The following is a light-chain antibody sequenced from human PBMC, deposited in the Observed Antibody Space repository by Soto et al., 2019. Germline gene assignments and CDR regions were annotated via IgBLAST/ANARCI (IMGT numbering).Light chain of an antibody. J-gene: IGKJ4*01. CDR2: DAS. CDR3: QQVKSYPFT. V-gene: IGKV1-9*01. CDR1: QSIISY. Sequence: IQLTQSPSSLSASIGDRVTIACRASQSIISYLVWYQQEPGKAPKLLIHDASSLQSGVPSRFSGSGSGTDFTLTISNLQREDFATYYCQQVKSYPFTFGGGTKVEIK.